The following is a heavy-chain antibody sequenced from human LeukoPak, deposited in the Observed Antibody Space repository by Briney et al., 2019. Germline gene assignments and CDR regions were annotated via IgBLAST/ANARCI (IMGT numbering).Heavy chain of an antibody. CDR3: ANSGASGYYYVGIDY. D-gene: IGHD3-22*01. Sequence: PGGSLRLSCAASGFTFSSXXXXXXRQXXXXXXXXXXXXXYDGSXKHYADSVXXXXXXXXDNSKNTLYLQMNSLRAEDTAVYYCANSGASGYYYVGIDYWGQGTLVTVSS. CDR1: GFTFSSXX. V-gene: IGHV3-30*18. J-gene: IGHJ4*02. CDR2: XXYDGSXK.